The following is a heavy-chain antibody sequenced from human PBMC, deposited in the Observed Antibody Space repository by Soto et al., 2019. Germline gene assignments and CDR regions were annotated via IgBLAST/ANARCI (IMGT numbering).Heavy chain of an antibody. Sequence: SETLSLTCTVSGGTISSGHYYWSWIRQHPGKGLEWIGYIYYSGNTYYNPSLKSRVSISVDTSNKEFSLKLRSVTAADTAVYYCARDRYSNSNYYYYGMDVWGQGTTVAVSS. CDR3: ARDRYSNSNYYYYGMDV. CDR1: GGTISSGHYY. CDR2: IYYSGNT. J-gene: IGHJ6*02. D-gene: IGHD6-6*01. V-gene: IGHV4-31*03.